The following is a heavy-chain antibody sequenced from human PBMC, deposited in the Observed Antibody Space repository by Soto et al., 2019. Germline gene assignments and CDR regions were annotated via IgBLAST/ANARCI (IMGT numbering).Heavy chain of an antibody. D-gene: IGHD3-22*01. CDR1: GFTFSSYA. Sequence: PGGSLRLSCAASGFTFSSYAMHWVRQAPGKGLEWVAVISYDGSNKYYADSVKGRFTISRDNSKNTLYLQMNSLRAEDTAVYYCARDPMTLDYWGQGTLVTVSS. J-gene: IGHJ4*02. CDR3: ARDPMTLDY. V-gene: IGHV3-30-3*01. CDR2: ISYDGSNK.